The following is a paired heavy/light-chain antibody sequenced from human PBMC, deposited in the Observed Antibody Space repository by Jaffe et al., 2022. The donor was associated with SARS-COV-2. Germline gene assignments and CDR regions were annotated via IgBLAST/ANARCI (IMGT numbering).Heavy chain of an antibody. V-gene: IGHV3-64D*09. CDR2: ITYNGKST. J-gene: IGHJ6*02. D-gene: IGHD2-15*01. Sequence: EVQLVESGGGLARPGGSLRLSCSASGLNFSAYAIHWVRQAPGKGLDYVSGITYNGKSTYYADSVKGRFTISRDNSKNTLILQMNSLRTEDSAVYYCVKDLRYCSGDSCYSGFYYGMDVWGRGTTVTVSS. CDR1: GLNFSAYA. CDR3: VKDLRYCSGDSCYSGFYYGMDV.
Light chain of an antibody. Sequence: DIVMTQSPLSLPVTPGEPASISCRSSQSLLHNNGYNYLDWYLQKPGQSPQLLIYLGSNRASGVPDRFSGSGSGTDFTLKISTVEAEDAGVFYCMQNLQTPPYTFGQGTKLEIK. CDR2: LGS. CDR1: QSLLHNNGYNY. CDR3: MQNLQTPPYT. V-gene: IGKV2-28*01. J-gene: IGKJ2*01.